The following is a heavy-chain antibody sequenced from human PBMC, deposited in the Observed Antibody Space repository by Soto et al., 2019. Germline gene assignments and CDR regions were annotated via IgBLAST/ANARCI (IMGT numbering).Heavy chain of an antibody. D-gene: IGHD2-2*01. CDR2: INPKSGGT. J-gene: IGHJ5*02. CDR3: ARDRYCSSTSCSNTWFDP. CDR1: GYTFTVHY. Sequence: ASVKVSCKASGYTFTVHYMHWVRQAPGQRLEWMGWINPKSGGTMYPQKFQGRVTMTWDTSKNQFSLKLSSVTAADTAVYYCARDRYCSSTSCSNTWFDPWGQGALVTVSS. V-gene: IGHV1-2*02.